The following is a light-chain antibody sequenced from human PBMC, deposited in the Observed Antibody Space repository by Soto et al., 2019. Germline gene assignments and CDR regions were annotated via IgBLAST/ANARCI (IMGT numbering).Light chain of an antibody. V-gene: IGKV3-15*01. CDR1: QSVSSN. J-gene: IGKJ3*01. CDR2: GAT. Sequence: EIVMTQSPATLSVSPGERATLSCRAIQSVSSNLHWYQQKPGQALRLLIYGATTRAPGIPARFSGSGAGTEFTLTISRLQSEYLGVYCCQQYNNWPPSFTFGPGTKVDIK. CDR3: QQYNNWPPSFT.